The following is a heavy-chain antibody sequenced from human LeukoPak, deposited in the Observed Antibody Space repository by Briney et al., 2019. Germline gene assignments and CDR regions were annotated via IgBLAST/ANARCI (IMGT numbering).Heavy chain of an antibody. V-gene: IGHV3-23*01. CDR2: ISGSGDST. D-gene: IGHD3-22*01. CDR1: GFTFSTYA. J-gene: IGHJ4*02. CDR3: ARDPYYYDSSGYYYFDY. Sequence: GGSLRLSCAASGFTFSTYAVNWVRQAPGKGLEWVSTISGSGDSTYYADSGKGRFTISRDNAKNSLYLQMNSLRAEDTAVYYCARDPYYYDSSGYYYFDYWGQGTLVTVSS.